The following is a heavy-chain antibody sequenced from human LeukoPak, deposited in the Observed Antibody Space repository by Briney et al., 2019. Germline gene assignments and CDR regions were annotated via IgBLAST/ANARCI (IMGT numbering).Heavy chain of an antibody. V-gene: IGHV1-2*02. CDR1: GYTFTSYG. D-gene: IGHD2-15*01. CDR2: INPNSGGT. J-gene: IGHJ4*02. CDR3: AREVGDCSGGSCYYDY. Sequence: ASVKVSCKASGYTFTSYGISWVRQAPGQGLEWMGWINPNSGGTNYAQKFQGRVTMTRDTSISTAYMELSRLRSDDTAVYYCAREVGDCSGGSCYYDYWGQGTLVTVSS.